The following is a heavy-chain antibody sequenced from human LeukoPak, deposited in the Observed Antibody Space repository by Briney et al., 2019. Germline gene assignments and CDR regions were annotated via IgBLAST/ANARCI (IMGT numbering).Heavy chain of an antibody. CDR1: GFTFSSYA. D-gene: IGHD3-10*01. J-gene: IGHJ4*02. CDR2: ISYDGSNK. CDR3: ARVYTEGGSGSYYNGHYFDY. V-gene: IGHV3-30-3*01. Sequence: PGGSLRLSCAASGFTFSSYAMHWVRQAPGEGLEWVAVISYDGSNKYYADSVKGRFTISRDNSKNTLYLQMNSLRAEDTAVYYCARVYTEGGSGSYYNGHYFDYWGQGTLVTVSS.